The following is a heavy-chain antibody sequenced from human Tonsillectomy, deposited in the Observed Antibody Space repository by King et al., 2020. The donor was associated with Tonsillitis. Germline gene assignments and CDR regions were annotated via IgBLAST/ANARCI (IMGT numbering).Heavy chain of an antibody. V-gene: IGHV4-61*02. CDR1: GGSISSGDYY. CDR2: INPTGAT. J-gene: IGHJ4*02. CDR3: ARCRPYGDYCDY. Sequence: VQLQESGPGLVKPSQTLSLTCTVSGGSISSGDYYWISIRQPAGWGLEWMGRINPTGATSYNPSIKSRVPMSLDTVKNQFSLKMTSVTATDTAVYYCARCRPYGDYCDYWGQGTLVTVSS. D-gene: IGHD4-17*01.